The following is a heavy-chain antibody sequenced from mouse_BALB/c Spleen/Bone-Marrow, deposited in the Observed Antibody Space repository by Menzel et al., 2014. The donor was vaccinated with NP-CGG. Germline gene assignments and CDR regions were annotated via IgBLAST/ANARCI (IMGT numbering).Heavy chain of an antibody. Sequence: LVESGAELVKPGASVKLSCTASGFNIKDTYMHWVKQRPEQGLEWIGRIDPANGNTKYDPKFQGKATITADTPSNTAYLQLSSPTSEDTAVYYCALLYGNYDYWGQGTALTVSS. CDR3: ALLYGNYDY. CDR1: GFNIKDTY. V-gene: IGHV14-3*02. D-gene: IGHD2-10*02. J-gene: IGHJ2*01. CDR2: IDPANGNT.